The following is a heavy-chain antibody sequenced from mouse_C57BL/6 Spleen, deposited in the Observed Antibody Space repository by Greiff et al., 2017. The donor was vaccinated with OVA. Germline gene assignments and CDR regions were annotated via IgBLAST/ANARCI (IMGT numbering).Heavy chain of an antibody. J-gene: IGHJ3*01. CDR1: GYSLTSYG. CDR2: IWGGGST. Sequence: QVQLKESGPGPVAPSQRLSIPCTVSGYSLTSYGVDWVSQPPGKGLEWLGVIWGGGSTNYNSALMSRQSISKDNSKSQVFLKMNSLHTDDTAMYYCAKHLDDGGFAYWGQGALVTVSA. V-gene: IGHV2-9*01. D-gene: IGHD2-12*01. CDR3: AKHLDDGGFAY.